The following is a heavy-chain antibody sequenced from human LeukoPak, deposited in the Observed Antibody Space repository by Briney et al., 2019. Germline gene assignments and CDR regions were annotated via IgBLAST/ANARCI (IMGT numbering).Heavy chain of an antibody. CDR1: GFTFSDYG. Sequence: GGSLRLSCAASGFTFSDYGMHWGRQAPGKGLEWVAFTRFDGTNKFYADSVKGRFTISRDNSKNTLYLQMNSLRAEDTAMYYCAREGDYYDSSGYYSLGSFDYWGQGTLVTVSS. V-gene: IGHV3-30*02. CDR3: AREGDYYDSSGYYSLGSFDY. J-gene: IGHJ4*02. CDR2: TRFDGTNK. D-gene: IGHD3-22*01.